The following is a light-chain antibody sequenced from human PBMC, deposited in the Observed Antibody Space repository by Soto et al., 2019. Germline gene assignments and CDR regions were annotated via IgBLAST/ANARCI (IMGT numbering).Light chain of an antibody. CDR3: QHYVYPQWT. CDR1: QTGSNSY. Sequence: EIVLTQSPGTLSLSPVERATLTCRASQTGSNSYLAWYQQKSGQAPRLLIYGVSTRATGTPDRFSGSGSGTEFTLTIRRLEPEDFAVYFCQHYVYPQWTFGPGTKVDIK. V-gene: IGKV3-20*01. CDR2: GVS. J-gene: IGKJ1*01.